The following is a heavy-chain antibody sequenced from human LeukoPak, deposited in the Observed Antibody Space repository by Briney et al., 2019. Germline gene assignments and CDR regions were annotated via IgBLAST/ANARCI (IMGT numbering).Heavy chain of an antibody. V-gene: IGHV1-2*06. Sequence: HWASVKVSCKASGYTFTGYYMHWVRQAPGQGLEWMGRINPNSGGTNYAPKYQGRVTMTRDTSNSTAHKDLSRRSSDDTAVYYCARVPEASWYPFYYCYGMDVWGQGTTVTVSS. CDR3: ARVPEASWYPFYYCYGMDV. CDR1: GYTFTGYY. D-gene: IGHD6-13*01. J-gene: IGHJ6*02. CDR2: INPNSGGT.